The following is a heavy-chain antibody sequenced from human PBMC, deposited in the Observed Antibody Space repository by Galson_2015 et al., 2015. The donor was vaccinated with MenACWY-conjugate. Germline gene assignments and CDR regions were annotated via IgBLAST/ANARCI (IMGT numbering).Heavy chain of an antibody. D-gene: IGHD3-10*01. CDR3: AHSPYGSGNFGFDY. J-gene: IGHJ4*02. CDR1: GFSLSTSGVG. V-gene: IGHV2-5*02. CDR2: VYWVDDK. Sequence: PALVKPTQALTLTCTFSGFSLSTSGVGVAWIRQPQGKALEWLAVVYWVDDKRYSPSLKSRITITKDTSKNQVVLTMTNMDPVDTATYFCAHSPYGSGNFGFDYWGQGTLVTVSS.